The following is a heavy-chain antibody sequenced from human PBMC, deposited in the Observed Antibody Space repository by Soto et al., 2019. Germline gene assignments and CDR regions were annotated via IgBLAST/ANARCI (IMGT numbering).Heavy chain of an antibody. V-gene: IGHV1-18*01. J-gene: IGHJ1*01. D-gene: IGHD3-22*01. CDR2: ISAYNGNT. CDR3: ARVDYYDTSGYYFH. CDR1: GYNFILYG. Sequence: ASVKVSCKTSGYNFILYGITWVRQALGQGLEWMGWISAYNGNTNYAQRVQGRVIMTTDTSTSTVYMELRSLRSDDTAVYYCARVDYYDTSGYYFHWGQGTPVTVSS.